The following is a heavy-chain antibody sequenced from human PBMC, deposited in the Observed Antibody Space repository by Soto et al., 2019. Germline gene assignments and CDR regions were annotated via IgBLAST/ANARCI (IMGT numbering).Heavy chain of an antibody. CDR3: ANLYYYDSSGYYAHDY. V-gene: IGHV3-30*18. CDR2: ISYDGSNT. Sequence: QVQLVESGGGVVQPGRSLRLSCAASGFTFSSYGMHWVRQAPGKGLGWVAVISYDGSNTYYADSVKRRFTISRDNSKNTLYLQMNSLRAEDTAVYYCANLYYYDSSGYYAHDYWGQGTLVTVSS. CDR1: GFTFSSYG. D-gene: IGHD3-22*01. J-gene: IGHJ4*02.